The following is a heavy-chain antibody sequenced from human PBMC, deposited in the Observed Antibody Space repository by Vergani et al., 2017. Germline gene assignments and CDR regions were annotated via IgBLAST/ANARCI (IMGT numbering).Heavy chain of an antibody. J-gene: IGHJ1*01. D-gene: IGHD6-19*01. V-gene: IGHV4-38-2*01. CDR3: TRHGRSGWAGYFQH. CDR1: GYSLSSGYH. CDR2: IYHSGST. Sequence: QVQLQESGPGLVKPSETLSLTCAVSGYSLSSGYHWGWIRQLPGKGLEWIGSIYHSGSTYYNPSLKSRVTISVDTSKNQFSLNLTSVTAADTAVYYCTRHGRSGWAGYFQHWGQGTLVTASS.